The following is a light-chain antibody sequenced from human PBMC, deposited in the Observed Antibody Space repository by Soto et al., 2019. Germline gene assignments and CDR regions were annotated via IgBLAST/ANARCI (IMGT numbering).Light chain of an antibody. CDR3: QHRSKWPVT. CDR2: DAS. CDR1: QSVSSY. V-gene: IGKV3-11*01. J-gene: IGKJ1*01. Sequence: EIVLTQSPATLSLSPGERATLSCRASQSVSSYLAWYQQKPGQAPRLLIYDASNRATGIPARFSGSGSGTDFTLTISSVEAEDFAVYYCQHRSKWPVTFGQGTKVEIK.